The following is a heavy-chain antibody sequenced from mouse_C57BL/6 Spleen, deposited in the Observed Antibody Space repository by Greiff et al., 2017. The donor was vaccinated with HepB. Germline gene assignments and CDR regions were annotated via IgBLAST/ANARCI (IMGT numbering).Heavy chain of an antibody. J-gene: IGHJ3*01. Sequence: VQLQQSGAELVKPGASVKISCKASGYAFSSYWMNWVKQRPGKGLEWIGQIYPGDGDTNYNGKFKGKATLTADTSSSTAYMQLSSLTSEDSAVYFCARWSYGSSWGFAYWGQGTLVTVSA. CDR3: ARWSYGSSWGFAY. CDR2: IYPGDGDT. V-gene: IGHV1-80*01. CDR1: GYAFSSYW. D-gene: IGHD1-1*01.